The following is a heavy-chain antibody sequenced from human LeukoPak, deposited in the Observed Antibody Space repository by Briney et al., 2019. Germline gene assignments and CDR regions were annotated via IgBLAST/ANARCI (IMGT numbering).Heavy chain of an antibody. CDR1: GYTFTGYY. CDR3: ARDLHRVVVRGVPHYYYYMDV. V-gene: IGHV1-2*02. D-gene: IGHD3-10*01. Sequence: ASVKVSCKASGYTFTGYYMHWVRQAPGQGLEWMGWINPNSGGTNYAQKFQGRVTMTRDTSTSTAYMDLRSLRSDDTAVYYCARDLHRVVVRGVPHYYYYMDVWGKGTTVTISS. J-gene: IGHJ6*03. CDR2: INPNSGGT.